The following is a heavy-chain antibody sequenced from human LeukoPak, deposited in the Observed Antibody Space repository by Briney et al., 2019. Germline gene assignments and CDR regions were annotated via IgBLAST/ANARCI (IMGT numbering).Heavy chain of an antibody. CDR1: GFIFSGYG. V-gene: IGHV3-33*01. CDR3: ARDIGSNGNYHFDH. Sequence: PGRSLRLSCAASGFIFSGYGMHWVRQSPDKGLEWVAVIWYDGSIKRYADSVKGRMTISRDDSKSTLYLQVDSLRAEDTAVYYCARDIGSNGNYHFDHWGQGTLVTVSS. J-gene: IGHJ4*02. CDR2: IWYDGSIK. D-gene: IGHD4-17*01.